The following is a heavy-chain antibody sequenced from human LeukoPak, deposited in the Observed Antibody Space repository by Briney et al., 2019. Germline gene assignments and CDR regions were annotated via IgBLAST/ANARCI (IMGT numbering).Heavy chain of an antibody. CDR2: ISSSSSYI. D-gene: IGHD2-21*02. CDR3: ARDTYCGGDCYSNYFDY. V-gene: IGHV3-21*01. CDR1: GFTFSSYS. J-gene: IGHJ4*02. Sequence: GGSLRPSCAASGFTFSSYSMNWVRQAPGKGLEWVSSISSSSSYIYYADSVKGRFTISRDNAKNSLYLQMNSLRAEDTAVYYCARDTYCGGDCYSNYFDYWGQGTLVTVSS.